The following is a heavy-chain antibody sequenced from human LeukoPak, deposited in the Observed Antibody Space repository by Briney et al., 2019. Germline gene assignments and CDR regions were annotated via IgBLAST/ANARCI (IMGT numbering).Heavy chain of an antibody. J-gene: IGHJ4*02. D-gene: IGHD2-2*01. CDR3: ARHLVSSTSCPLDY. CDR2: IYYSGST. CDR1: GGSISSSSYY. Sequence: PSQTLSLTCTVSGGSISSSSYYWGWIRQPPGKGLEWIGSIYYSGSTYYNPSLKSRVTISVDTSKNQFSLKLSSVTAADTAVYYCARHLVSSTSCPLDYWGQGTLVTVSS. V-gene: IGHV4-39*01.